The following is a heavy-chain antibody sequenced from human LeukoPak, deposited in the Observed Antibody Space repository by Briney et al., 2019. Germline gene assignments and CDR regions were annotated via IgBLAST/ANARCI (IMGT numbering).Heavy chain of an antibody. CDR1: GFTFSSYG. CDR2: ISYDGSNK. V-gene: IGHV3-30*03. CDR3: ARAYMTATRHFDS. J-gene: IGHJ4*02. D-gene: IGHD2-21*02. Sequence: GGSLTLSCAASGFTFSSYGMHWVRQAPGKGLEWVAVISYDGSNKYYADSVKGRFTISRDNSKNTLYLQMNSLRAEDTAVYYCARAYMTATRHFDSWGQGTLVTVSP.